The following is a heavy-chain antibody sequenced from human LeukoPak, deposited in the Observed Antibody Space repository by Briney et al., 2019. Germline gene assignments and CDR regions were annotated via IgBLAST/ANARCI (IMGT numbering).Heavy chain of an antibody. V-gene: IGHV3-21*01. Sequence: GGSLRLSCAASGFTFSTYNMNWVRQVPWKGLEWVSSITSSSTYMFYADSVKGRFTISRDNAQNSLYLQINSLRAEDTAVYYCARDPYSGRYGDYYYYYMDVWGKGTTVTVSS. CDR3: ARDPYSGRYGDYYYYYMDV. CDR1: GFTFSTYN. CDR2: ITSSSTYM. D-gene: IGHD1-26*01. J-gene: IGHJ6*03.